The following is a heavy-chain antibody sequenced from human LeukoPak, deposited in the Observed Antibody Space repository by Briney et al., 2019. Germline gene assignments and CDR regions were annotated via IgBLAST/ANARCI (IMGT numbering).Heavy chain of an antibody. Sequence: PGGSLRLSCAASGFTFSSYGMHWVRQAPGKGLKWMAVISYNGINEYYADSVKGRFTISRDNSKSTLLLQMNSLRAEDTAVYYCAKVRWDNSGWYYLDSWGQGTLVTVSS. J-gene: IGHJ4*02. CDR2: ISYNGINE. CDR1: GFTFSSYG. CDR3: AKVRWDNSGWYYLDS. V-gene: IGHV3-30*18. D-gene: IGHD6-19*01.